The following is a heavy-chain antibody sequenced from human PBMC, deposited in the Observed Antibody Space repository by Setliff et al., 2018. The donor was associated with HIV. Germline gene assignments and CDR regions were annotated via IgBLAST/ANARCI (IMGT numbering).Heavy chain of an antibody. D-gene: IGHD3-9*01. V-gene: IGHV4-61*09. CDR1: GDSISSGSYF. CDR2: ISTTGST. CDR3: ARGHDNKYYYFYYMDV. Sequence: SETLSLTCTVSGDSISSGSYFWIWIRQPAGKGLEWIGHISTTGSTNYNPSLKSRVIMSVDTSRNQFSLKLSSVTAADTAVYYCARGHDNKYYYFYYMDVWGQGTLVTVSS. J-gene: IGHJ6*03.